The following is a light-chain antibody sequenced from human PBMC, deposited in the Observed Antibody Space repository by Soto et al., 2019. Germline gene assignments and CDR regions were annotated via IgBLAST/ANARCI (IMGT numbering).Light chain of an antibody. J-gene: IGKJ5*01. CDR2: AAS. CDR3: QQRDSWPIT. CDR1: QGISSY. Sequence: AIRMTQSPSSLSASTGDRVTMTCRASQGISSYLAWYQQKPGKAPKLLIYAASTLQSGVPSRFSGSGSGTDFTLTINSLEPDDFAVYYCQQRDSWPITFGQGTRLEI. V-gene: IGKV1-8*01.